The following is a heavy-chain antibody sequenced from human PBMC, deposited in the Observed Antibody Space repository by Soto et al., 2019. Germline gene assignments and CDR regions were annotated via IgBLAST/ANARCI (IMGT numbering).Heavy chain of an antibody. CDR1: GFTFNLYA. D-gene: IGHD1-26*01. CDR2: ISGSGGDT. V-gene: IGHV3-23*04. J-gene: IGHJ4*02. CDR3: ANFQVGDTTPGAY. Sequence: QLVESGGGLVQPGGSLRLSCAASGFTFNLYAMSWVRQAPGEGLEWVSTISGSGGDTHYADSVKGRFTISRDNSKNTMYLQMTSLRAEDTAVYYCANFQVGDTTPGAYWGPGTLVTVSS.